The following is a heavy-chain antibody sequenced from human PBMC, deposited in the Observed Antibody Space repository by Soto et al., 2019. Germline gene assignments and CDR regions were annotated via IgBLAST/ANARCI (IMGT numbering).Heavy chain of an antibody. CDR1: GFTFSDYY. Sequence: VQLLESGGGLVQPGGSLRLSCAASGFTFSDYYMSWIRQAPGKGLEWVSYISSSSSYTNYADSVKGRFTISRDNAKNSLYLQMNSLRAEDTAVYYCARDLSPFIAAADHYGMDVWGQGTTVTVSS. V-gene: IGHV3-11*06. D-gene: IGHD6-13*01. CDR3: ARDLSPFIAAADHYGMDV. CDR2: ISSSSSYT. J-gene: IGHJ6*02.